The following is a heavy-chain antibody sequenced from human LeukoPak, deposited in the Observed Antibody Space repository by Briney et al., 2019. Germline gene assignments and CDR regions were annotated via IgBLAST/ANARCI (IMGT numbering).Heavy chain of an antibody. V-gene: IGHV3-30*02. Sequence: GGSLRLSCAASGFTFSSYGMHWVRQAPGKGLEWVAFIRYDGSNKYYADSVKGRFTISRDNSKNTLYLQMNSLRAEDTAVYYCAKDKGGATYGYYLDYWGQGTLVTVSS. J-gene: IGHJ4*02. CDR3: AKDKGGATYGYYLDY. CDR2: IRYDGSNK. D-gene: IGHD1-26*01. CDR1: GFTFSSYG.